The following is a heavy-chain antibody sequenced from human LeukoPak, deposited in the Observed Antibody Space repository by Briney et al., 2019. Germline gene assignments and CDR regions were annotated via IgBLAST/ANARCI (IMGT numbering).Heavy chain of an antibody. Sequence: PGGSLRLSCAASGFTVSINYMSSVRQAPGKGLEWVSVIYSGGSTYYADSVKGRFTISRDNSKNTLYLQMNSLRAEDTAVYYCARFTDTKGFDYWGQGILVTVSS. J-gene: IGHJ4*02. D-gene: IGHD5-18*01. CDR1: GFTVSINY. V-gene: IGHV3-53*01. CDR2: IYSGGST. CDR3: ARFTDTKGFDY.